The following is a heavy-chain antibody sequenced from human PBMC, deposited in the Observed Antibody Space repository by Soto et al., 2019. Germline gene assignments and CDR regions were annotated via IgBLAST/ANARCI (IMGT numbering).Heavy chain of an antibody. J-gene: IGHJ5*02. V-gene: IGHV4-39*01. CDR3: ARLDTITTGGFDP. Sequence: SETLSLTCTVSGGSISSSSYFWGWIRQPPGKGLEWIGSIYYSGNKYYNPSLKSRVTISVDTSKNQFSLKLSSVSAADTAVYYCARLDTITTGGFDPWGQGTLVTVSS. D-gene: IGHD1-20*01. CDR2: IYYSGNK. CDR1: GGSISSSSYF.